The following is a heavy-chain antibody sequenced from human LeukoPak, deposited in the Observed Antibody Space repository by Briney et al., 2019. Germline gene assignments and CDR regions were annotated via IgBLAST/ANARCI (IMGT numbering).Heavy chain of an antibody. CDR3: ARSGRWDVVPTGYYMDF. D-gene: IGHD2-2*01. J-gene: IGHJ6*03. CDR1: GYTFTSYG. Sequence: WASVKVSCKASGYTFTSYGISWVRQAPGQGLEWMGWISAYNGNTNYAQKLQGRVSMTTDTSTSTAYMELRSLRSDDTAVYYRARSGRWDVVPTGYYMDFWGKGTTVTVSS. V-gene: IGHV1-18*01. CDR2: ISAYNGNT.